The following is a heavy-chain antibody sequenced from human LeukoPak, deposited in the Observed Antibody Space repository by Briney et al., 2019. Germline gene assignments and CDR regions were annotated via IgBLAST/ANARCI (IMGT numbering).Heavy chain of an antibody. D-gene: IGHD3-22*01. V-gene: IGHV1-46*01. Sequence: GASVTVSCTASGYTFTIYYMHWVRQAPGQGLEWMGIINPSGGSTSYAQKFQGRVTMTRDTSTSTVYMELSSLRSEDTAVYYCAREAFRMIAYGMDVWGQGTTVTVSS. CDR3: AREAFRMIAYGMDV. CDR2: INPSGGST. CDR1: GYTFTIYY. J-gene: IGHJ6*02.